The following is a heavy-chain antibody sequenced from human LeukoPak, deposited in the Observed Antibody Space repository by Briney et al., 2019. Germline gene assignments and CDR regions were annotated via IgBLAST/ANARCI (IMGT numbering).Heavy chain of an antibody. J-gene: IGHJ4*02. CDR1: GDSISSSSYY. V-gene: IGHV4-39*07. D-gene: IGHD1-26*01. CDR3: ARDALVGATTGFDY. Sequence: SETLSLTCTVSGDSISSSSYYWAWIRQPPGKGREWIGSIYYSGSTYYNPSLKSRVTISVDTSKNQFSLKLSSVTAADTAVYYCARDALVGATTGFDYWGQGTLVTVSS. CDR2: IYYSGST.